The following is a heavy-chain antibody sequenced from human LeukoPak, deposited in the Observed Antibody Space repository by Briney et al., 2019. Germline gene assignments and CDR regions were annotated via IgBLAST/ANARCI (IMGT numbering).Heavy chain of an antibody. CDR3: ARGIVIVTAAYYFDY. CDR1: GFTFSSYG. Sequence: GRSLRLSCAASGFTFSSYGMHWVRQAPGKGLEWVAVISYDGSNKYHADSVKGRFTISRDNSKNTLYLQMNSLRAEDTAVYYCARGIVIVTAAYYFDYWGQGTLVTVSS. J-gene: IGHJ4*02. V-gene: IGHV3-30*03. CDR2: ISYDGSNK. D-gene: IGHD2-2*01.